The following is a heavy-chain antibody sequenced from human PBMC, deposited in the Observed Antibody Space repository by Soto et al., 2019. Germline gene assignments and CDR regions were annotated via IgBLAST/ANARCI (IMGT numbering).Heavy chain of an antibody. CDR2: ISGSGGST. D-gene: IGHD3-10*01. CDR1: GFTFSSYA. Sequence: GGSLRLSCAASGFTFSSYAMSWVRQAPGKGLEWVSAISGSGGSTYYADSVKGRFTISRDNSKNTLYLQMNSLRAEDTAVYYGAKTGSGGGFGELSPNYFDYWGQGTLVTVYS. CDR3: AKTGSGGGFGELSPNYFDY. V-gene: IGHV3-23*01. J-gene: IGHJ4*02.